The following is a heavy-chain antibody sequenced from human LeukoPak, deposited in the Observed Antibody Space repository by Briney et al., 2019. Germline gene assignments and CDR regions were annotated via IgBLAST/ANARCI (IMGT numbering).Heavy chain of an antibody. CDR3: ARRITMVRGVIISPFDY. CDR2: ISGSGGST. CDR1: GFTFSSYA. D-gene: IGHD3-10*01. V-gene: IGHV3-23*01. J-gene: IGHJ4*02. Sequence: PGGSLRLSCAASGFTFSSYAMSWVRQAPGKGLEWVSAISGSGGSTYYADSVKGRFTISRDNSKNTLYLQMNSLRAEDTAVYYCARRITMVRGVIISPFDYWGQGTLVTVSS.